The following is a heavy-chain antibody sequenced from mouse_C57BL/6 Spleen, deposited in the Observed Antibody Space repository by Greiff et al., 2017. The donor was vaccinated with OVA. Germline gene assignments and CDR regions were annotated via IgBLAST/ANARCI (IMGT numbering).Heavy chain of an antibody. J-gene: IGHJ2*01. CDR2: ISSGGSYT. CDR1: GFTFSSYG. Sequence: EVNVVESGGDLVKPGGSLKLSCAASGFTFSSYGMSWVRQTPDKRLEWVATISSGGSYTYYPDSVKGRFTISRDNAKNTLYLQMSSLKSEDTAMYYCARMGGSGYGYWGQGTTLTVSS. V-gene: IGHV5-6*01. CDR3: ARMGGSGYGY. D-gene: IGHD3-2*02.